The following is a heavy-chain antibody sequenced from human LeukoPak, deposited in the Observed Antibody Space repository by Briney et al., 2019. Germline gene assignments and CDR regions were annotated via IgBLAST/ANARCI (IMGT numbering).Heavy chain of an antibody. Sequence: GGSLRLSCAASGFTFSSYAMSWVRQAPEKGQELVSAISGSGGSTYYADSVKGRFTISSDNSKNTLYLQMNSLRAEDTAVYYCATLPVPYYYYYYMDVWGKGTTVTVSS. CDR2: ISGSGGST. V-gene: IGHV3-23*01. J-gene: IGHJ6*03. CDR1: GFTFSSYA. CDR3: ATLPVPYYYYYYMDV.